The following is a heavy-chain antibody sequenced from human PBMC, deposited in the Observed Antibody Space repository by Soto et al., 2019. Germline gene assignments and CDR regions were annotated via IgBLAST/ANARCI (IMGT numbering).Heavy chain of an antibody. Sequence: SETLSLTCTVSGGSISSSSYYWGWIRQPPGKGLEWIGSIYYSGSTYYNPSLKSRVTISVDTSKNQFSLKLSSVTAADTAVYYCARQSITMVRGVIITLSSVDYWGQGTLVTVS. V-gene: IGHV4-39*01. CDR1: GGSISSSSYY. J-gene: IGHJ4*02. CDR3: ARQSITMVRGVIITLSSVDY. CDR2: IYYSGST. D-gene: IGHD3-10*01.